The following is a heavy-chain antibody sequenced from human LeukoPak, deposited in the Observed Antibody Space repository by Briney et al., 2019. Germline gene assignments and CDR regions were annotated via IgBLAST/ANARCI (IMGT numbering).Heavy chain of an antibody. CDR2: INHSGST. Sequence: SETLSLTCAVYGGSFSGYYWSWIRQPPGKGLEWIGEINHSGSTNYNPSLKSRVTISVDTSKNQFSLKLSSVTAADTAVYYCARRGGYCSSTSCYHVWFDPWGQGTLVTVSS. CDR1: GGSFSGYY. J-gene: IGHJ5*02. V-gene: IGHV4-34*01. D-gene: IGHD2-2*01. CDR3: ARRGGYCSSTSCYHVWFDP.